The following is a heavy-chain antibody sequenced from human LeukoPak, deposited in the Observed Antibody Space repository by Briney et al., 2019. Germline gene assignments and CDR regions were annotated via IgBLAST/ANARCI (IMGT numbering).Heavy chain of an antibody. Sequence: GGSLRLSCAVSVFTFSSYAMSWVRQAPGKGLDWISAISGSGDSTYYADPVKGRFTIYRDNSKNTLYLQMNSLRAEDTDVYYCANMVRGVIMNYWGQGTMVTVSS. V-gene: IGHV3-23*01. CDR2: ISGSGDST. D-gene: IGHD3-10*01. J-gene: IGHJ4*02. CDR1: VFTFSSYA. CDR3: ANMVRGVIMNY.